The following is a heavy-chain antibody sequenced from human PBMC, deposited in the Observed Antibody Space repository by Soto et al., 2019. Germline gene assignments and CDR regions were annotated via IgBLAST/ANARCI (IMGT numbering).Heavy chain of an antibody. V-gene: IGHV3-11*01. Sequence: QVQLVESGGGLVKPGGSLRLSCAASGFTFSDYYMSWIRQAPEKGLEWVSYISSSGSTIYYADSVKGRFTISRDNAKNSLYLQMNSLRAEDTAVYYCARDRPSGVTIFGVANEYYFDYWGQGTLVTVSS. D-gene: IGHD3-3*01. CDR1: GFTFSDYY. J-gene: IGHJ4*02. CDR3: ARDRPSGVTIFGVANEYYFDY. CDR2: ISSSGSTI.